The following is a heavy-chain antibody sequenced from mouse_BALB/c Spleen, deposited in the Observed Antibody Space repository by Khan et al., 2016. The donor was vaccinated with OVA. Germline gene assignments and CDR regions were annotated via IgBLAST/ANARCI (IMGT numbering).Heavy chain of an antibody. V-gene: IGHV14-3*02. CDR2: IDPANGNT. CDR3: ARWPRGY. Sequence: VQLQQSGAELVKPGASVKLSCTASGYNIKDTYMHWVKQRPEQGLEWIGRIDPANGNTEYDPKFQGKATITADTLSNTAYLQLSSRTSGDTAVYYCARWPRGYWGQGTTLTGSS. CDR1: GYNIKDTY. J-gene: IGHJ2*01.